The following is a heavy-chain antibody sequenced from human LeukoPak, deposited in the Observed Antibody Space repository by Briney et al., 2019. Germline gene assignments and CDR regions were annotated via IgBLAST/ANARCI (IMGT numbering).Heavy chain of an antibody. Sequence: SETLSLXCTVSGGSMSSFYWDWVRQPAGKGLQWLGRIYTSGVNNYNPSLKSRVTRSVDTSKNQFSLKLSSVTAADTAVYYCARKWTSGDGSGYPYYFDYWGPGTLVTVSS. V-gene: IGHV4-4*07. J-gene: IGHJ4*02. D-gene: IGHD3-22*01. CDR2: IYTSGVN. CDR3: ARKWTSGDGSGYPYYFDY. CDR1: GGSMSSFY.